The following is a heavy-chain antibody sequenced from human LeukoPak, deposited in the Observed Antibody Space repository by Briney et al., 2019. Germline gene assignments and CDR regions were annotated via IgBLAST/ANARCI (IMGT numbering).Heavy chain of an antibody. V-gene: IGHV4-59*08. J-gene: IGHJ6*02. Sequence: SEPLSLTCTVSGDSISTYYWTWIRQPPGKGLEWLGYIYHSGRTNYNPSLKSRVTISVDTSKNQFSLKLRSVTASDTAVYYCARLRGGSYAPDAYFYYGMDVWGQGTTVIVSS. CDR3: ARLRGGSYAPDAYFYYGMDV. CDR2: IYHSGRT. CDR1: GDSISTYY. D-gene: IGHD1-26*01.